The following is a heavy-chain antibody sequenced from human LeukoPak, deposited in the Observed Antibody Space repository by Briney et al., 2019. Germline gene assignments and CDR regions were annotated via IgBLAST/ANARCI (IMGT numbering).Heavy chain of an antibody. J-gene: IGHJ4*02. CDR1: GGSISSYY. Sequence: SQTLSLTCTVSGGSISSYYWSWIRQPPGKGLEWIGYIYYSGSTKYNPSLKSRVTISEDTSKNQFSLKLSSVTAADTAVYYCATTYYYGSGTYSLVYWGQGTLVTVSS. D-gene: IGHD3-10*01. CDR3: ATTYYYGSGTYSLVY. V-gene: IGHV4-59*01. CDR2: IYYSGST.